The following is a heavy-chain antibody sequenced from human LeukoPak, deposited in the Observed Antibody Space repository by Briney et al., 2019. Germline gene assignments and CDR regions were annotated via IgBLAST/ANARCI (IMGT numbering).Heavy chain of an antibody. CDR3: ARLTVQLERRAFDY. J-gene: IGHJ4*02. CDR1: GYSFTSYW. Sequence: GESPKTFCWGFGYSFTSYWHGRVRQMPGEGVEWRLILYSGDSDTRYSPSFQGQVTISADKSISTAYLQWSSLKASDTAMYYCARLTVQLERRAFDYWGQGTLVTVSS. D-gene: IGHD1-1*01. CDR2: LYSGDSDT. V-gene: IGHV5-51*01.